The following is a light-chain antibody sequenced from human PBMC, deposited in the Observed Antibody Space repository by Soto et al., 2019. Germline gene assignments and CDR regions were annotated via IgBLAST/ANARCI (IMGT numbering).Light chain of an antibody. Sequence: AIHVTLSPSSLSASVGDRATITCRASQGIRNDLGWYQQKPGKAPKLLIYAASSLQSGVPSRFSGSGSGTDFTLTISSLQPEDFATYYCLQDYNYPLTFGGGTKVDIK. CDR1: QGIRND. V-gene: IGKV1-6*01. J-gene: IGKJ4*01. CDR2: AAS. CDR3: LQDYNYPLT.